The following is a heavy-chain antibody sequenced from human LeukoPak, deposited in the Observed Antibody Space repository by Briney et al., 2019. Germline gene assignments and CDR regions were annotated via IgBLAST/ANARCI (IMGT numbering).Heavy chain of an antibody. CDR2: INPNSGGT. D-gene: IGHD3-22*01. CDR3: ARDYYYDTSGHRSGYFDL. CDR1: GYTFTGYN. V-gene: IGHV1-2*06. Sequence: ASVKVSCKASGYTFTGYNMHWVRQAPGQGLEWVGRINPNSGGTNYAQRFQGRVTMTRDTSINTAYMELSRLRSEDTAVYYCARDYYYDTSGHRSGYFDLWGRGTLVTVSS. J-gene: IGHJ2*01.